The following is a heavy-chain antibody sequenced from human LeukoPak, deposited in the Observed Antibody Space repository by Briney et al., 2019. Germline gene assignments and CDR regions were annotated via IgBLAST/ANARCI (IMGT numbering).Heavy chain of an antibody. CDR2: INHSGST. Sequence: PSETLSLTCAVYGGSFSGYYWSWIRQPPGKGLEWIGEINHSGSTNYNPSLKSRVTISVDTSKNQFSLKLSSVTAADTAVYYCARKVVKGLGAFDIWGQGTMVTVSP. CDR3: ARKVVKGLGAFDI. J-gene: IGHJ3*02. V-gene: IGHV4-34*01. CDR1: GGSFSGYY. D-gene: IGHD2-15*01.